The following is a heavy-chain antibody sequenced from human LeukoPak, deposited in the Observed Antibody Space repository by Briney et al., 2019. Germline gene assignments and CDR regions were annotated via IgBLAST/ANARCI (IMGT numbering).Heavy chain of an antibody. V-gene: IGHV4-34*01. D-gene: IGHD3-22*01. Sequence: PSETLSLTCAVYGGSFSGYYWSWIRQAPGKGLEWIGEINHSGSTNYNPSLKSRVTISVDTSKNQFSLKLSSVTAADTAVYYCARVCYYDSSATGCFDYWGQGTLVTVSS. CDR1: GGSFSGYY. CDR3: ARVCYYDSSATGCFDY. CDR2: INHSGST. J-gene: IGHJ4*02.